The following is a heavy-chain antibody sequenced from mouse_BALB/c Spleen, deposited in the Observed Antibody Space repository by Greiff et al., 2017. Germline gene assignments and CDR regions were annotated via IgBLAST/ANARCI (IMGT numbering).Heavy chain of an antibody. CDR2: IDPANGNT. CDR3: ARTGSYAMDY. J-gene: IGHJ4*01. Sequence: EVQLVESGAELVKPGASVKLSCTASGFNIKDTYMHWVKQRPEQGLEWIGRIDPANGNTKYDPKFQGKATITADTSSNTAYLQLSSLTSEDTAVYYCARTGSYAMDYWGQGTSVTVSS. D-gene: IGHD2-2*01. V-gene: IGHV14-3*02. CDR1: GFNIKDTY.